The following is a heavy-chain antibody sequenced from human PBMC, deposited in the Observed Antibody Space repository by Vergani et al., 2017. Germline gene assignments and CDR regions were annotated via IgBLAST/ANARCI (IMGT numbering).Heavy chain of an antibody. CDR3: ASDTHSGQRADR. J-gene: IGHJ5*02. Sequence: QVQLQESGPGLVKSSETLSLTCSVSFDSIRNLYCNWIRQPPGKGLEWIGSIHYSENTNYNPSLKTRFTISVDTSKNQFSLTLTSVTAADTAVYYCASDTHSGQRADRWVQAILVTVTS. V-gene: IGHV4-59*11. CDR1: FDSIRNLY. CDR2: IHYSENT. D-gene: IGHD6-19*01.